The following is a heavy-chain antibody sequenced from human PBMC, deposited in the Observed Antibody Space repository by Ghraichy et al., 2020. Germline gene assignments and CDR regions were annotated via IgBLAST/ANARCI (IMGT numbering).Heavy chain of an antibody. CDR1: GFTFSNAW. V-gene: IGHV3-15*01. J-gene: IGHJ4*02. CDR3: TTGVVVITQPGLDY. D-gene: IGHD3-22*01. Sequence: GGSLRLSCAASGFTFSNAWMSWVRQAPGKGLEWVGRIKSNTDGGTTDYAAPVKGRFTISRDDSKNTLYLQMNSLKPEDTAVYYCTTGVVVITQPGLDYWGQGTLVTVSS. CDR2: IKSNTDGGTT.